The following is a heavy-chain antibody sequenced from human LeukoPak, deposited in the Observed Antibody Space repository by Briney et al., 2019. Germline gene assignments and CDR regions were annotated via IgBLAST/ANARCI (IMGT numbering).Heavy chain of an antibody. CDR3: ARDQMSGYGSLDY. V-gene: IGHV3-33*08. CDR1: GFTFSSYA. J-gene: IGHJ4*02. CDR2: IWYDGSNK. Sequence: GRSLRLSCAASGFTFSSYAMHWVRQAPGKGLEWVAVIWYDGSNKYYADSVKGRFTISRDNSKNTLYLQMNSLRAEDTAVYYCARDQMSGYGSLDYWGQGTLVTVSS. D-gene: IGHD5-12*01.